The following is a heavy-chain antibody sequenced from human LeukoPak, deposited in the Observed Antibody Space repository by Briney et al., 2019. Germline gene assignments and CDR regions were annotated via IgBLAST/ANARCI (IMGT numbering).Heavy chain of an antibody. J-gene: IGHJ4*02. V-gene: IGHV4-34*01. CDR1: GGSISSYY. Sequence: SETLSLTCTVSGGSISSYYWSWIRQPPGKGLEWIGEINHSGSTNYNPSLKSRVTISVDTSKNQFSLKLSSVTAADTAVYYCARTSVSEWAVAIRFFDYWGQGTLVTVSS. D-gene: IGHD6-19*01. CDR3: ARTSVSEWAVAIRFFDY. CDR2: INHSGST.